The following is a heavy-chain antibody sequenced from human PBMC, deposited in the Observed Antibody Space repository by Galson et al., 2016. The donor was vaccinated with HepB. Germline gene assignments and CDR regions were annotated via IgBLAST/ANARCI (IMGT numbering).Heavy chain of an antibody. CDR2: ISYDGRNK. D-gene: IGHD6-6*01. CDR1: GFTFSTYS. CDR3: ARVLVEDSNSSPLDY. V-gene: IGHV3-30*09. J-gene: IGHJ4*02. Sequence: SLRLSCAASGFTFSTYSMHWVRQAPGKGLEWVAVISYDGRNKYYTDSVKGRFAISRDNSKNTLYLQMNSLRGADTAVYYCARVLVEDSNSSPLDYWGQGTLVTVSS.